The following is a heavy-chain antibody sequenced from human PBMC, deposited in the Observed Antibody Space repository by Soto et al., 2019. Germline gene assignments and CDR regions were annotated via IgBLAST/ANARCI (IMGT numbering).Heavy chain of an antibody. CDR3: ASVETQRYDYGMDG. CDR1: RGTFSSYA. Sequence: QVQLVQSGAEVKKPGSSVKVSCKASRGTFSSYAISWVRQAPGQGLEWMGGSIPIFGTADYAQKFQGRVTITADESTSTADMELSSLRSEDTAVYYCASVETQRYDYGMDGWGQGTTGTVAS. J-gene: IGHJ6*02. CDR2: SIPIFGTA. D-gene: IGHD2-15*01. V-gene: IGHV1-69*12.